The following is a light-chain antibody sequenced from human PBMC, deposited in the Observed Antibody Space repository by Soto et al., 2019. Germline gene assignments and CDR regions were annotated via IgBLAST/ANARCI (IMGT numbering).Light chain of an antibody. CDR1: QSISSS. Sequence: DIQMTQSPSSLSASVGVRVTITCRASQSISSSLNWYQQKPGKAPKLLIYAASSLQSGVPSRFSGSGSGTDFTLTISSLQPEDFATYYCQQSYISPLTFGGGTKVEIK. CDR2: AAS. V-gene: IGKV1-39*01. CDR3: QQSYISPLT. J-gene: IGKJ4*01.